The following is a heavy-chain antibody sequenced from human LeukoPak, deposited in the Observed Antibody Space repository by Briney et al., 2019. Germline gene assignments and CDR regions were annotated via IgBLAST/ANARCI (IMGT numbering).Heavy chain of an antibody. J-gene: IGHJ3*02. D-gene: IGHD3-3*01. CDR2: IIPIFGTA. V-gene: IGHV1-69*05. CDR1: GGTFSSYA. CDR3: ARSIFGVVMADAFDI. Sequence: ASVKVSCKASGGTFSSYAISWVRQAPGQGLEWMGGIIPIFGTANYAQKFQGKVTITTDESTSIAYMELSSLRSEDTVVYYCARSIFGVVMADAFDIWGQGTMVTVSS.